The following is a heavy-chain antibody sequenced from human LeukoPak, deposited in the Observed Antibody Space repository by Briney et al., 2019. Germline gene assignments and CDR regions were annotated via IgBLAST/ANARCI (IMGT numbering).Heavy chain of an antibody. CDR3: ARSPPYSYDFWSGYYYYYMDV. J-gene: IGHJ6*03. Sequence: ASVKVSCKASGYTFTSYDINWVRQATGQGLEWMGWMNPNSGNTGYAQKFQGRVTITRNTSISIAYMELSSLRSEDTAVYYCARSPPYSYDFWSGYYYYYMDVWGKGTTVTVSS. CDR1: GYTFTSYD. D-gene: IGHD3-3*01. CDR2: MNPNSGNT. V-gene: IGHV1-8*03.